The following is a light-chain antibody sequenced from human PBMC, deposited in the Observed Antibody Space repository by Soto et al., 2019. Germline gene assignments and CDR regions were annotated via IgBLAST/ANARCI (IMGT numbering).Light chain of an antibody. CDR2: DVS. J-gene: IGLJ2*01. Sequence: QSALTQPASVSGSPGQSITISCTGTSSDVGGYNYVSWYQQHPGKAPKLMIYDVSNRPSGVSNRFSGSKSGNTASLTISGLQSEDEADYYCSSYTSSITLVVFGGWTKRTV. V-gene: IGLV2-14*01. CDR3: SSYTSSITLVV. CDR1: SSDVGGYNY.